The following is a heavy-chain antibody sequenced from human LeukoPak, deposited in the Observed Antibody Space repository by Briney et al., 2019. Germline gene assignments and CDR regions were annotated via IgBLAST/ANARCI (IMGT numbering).Heavy chain of an antibody. J-gene: IGHJ5*02. CDR3: AKVTFEGVDP. Sequence: PGGSLRLSCAASGFTVSSNYMSWVRQAPGKGLEWVSGISGSGGRTYYADSVKGRFTISRDNSKNTLYLQMNSLRAEDTALYYCAKVTFEGVDPWGQGTLVTVSS. CDR1: GFTVSSNY. CDR2: ISGSGGRT. V-gene: IGHV3-23*01. D-gene: IGHD2/OR15-2a*01.